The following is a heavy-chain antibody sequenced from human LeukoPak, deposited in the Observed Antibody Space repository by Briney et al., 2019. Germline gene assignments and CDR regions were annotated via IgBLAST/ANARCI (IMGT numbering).Heavy chain of an antibody. V-gene: IGHV3-21*01. CDR2: ISSSSSYI. Sequence: PGGSLRLSCTASGFTFNKYSMNWVRQAPGKGLEWVSSISSSSSYIYYADSVKGRFTISRDNAKNSLFLQMNSLRAEDTAVYYCARDTAPWVGETIDWGQGTLVTVSS. CDR1: GFTFNKYS. D-gene: IGHD3-10*01. J-gene: IGHJ4*02. CDR3: ARDTAPWVGETID.